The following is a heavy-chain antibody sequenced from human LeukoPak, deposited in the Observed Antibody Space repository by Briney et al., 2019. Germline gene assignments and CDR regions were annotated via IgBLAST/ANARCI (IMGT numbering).Heavy chain of an antibody. D-gene: IGHD3-22*01. Sequence: SETLSLTCAVSRGSPSVYYWSSGRQRPRKRLWWVGYIYYIVSPKYNRYLKSRVNISIDTSKNQFSLKPSSVTAADSALYYGARGTGAYYYHWGQGTMVTVSS. V-gene: IGHV4-59*01. J-gene: IGHJ3*01. CDR3: ARGTGAYYYH. CDR2: IYYIVSP. CDR1: RGSPSVYY.